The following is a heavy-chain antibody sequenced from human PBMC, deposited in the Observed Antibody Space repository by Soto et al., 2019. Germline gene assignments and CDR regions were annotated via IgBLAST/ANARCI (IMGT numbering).Heavy chain of an antibody. Sequence: QLQLQESGPGLVKPSETLSLTCTVSGGSISSSSYYWGWIRQPPGKVLEWIGSIYYSGSTYYNPSLESRVTISVDTSKNQFSLRLSSVTAADTAVYYCASLSVVTPGYFQHWGQGTLVTVSS. J-gene: IGHJ1*01. CDR3: ASLSVVTPGYFQH. V-gene: IGHV4-39*01. CDR1: GGSISSSSYY. CDR2: IYYSGST. D-gene: IGHD2-21*02.